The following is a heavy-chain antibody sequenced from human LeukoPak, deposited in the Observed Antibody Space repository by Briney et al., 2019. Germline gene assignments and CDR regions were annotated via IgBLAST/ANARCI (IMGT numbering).Heavy chain of an antibody. CDR3: ARRPYSSSWYREAGWFDP. CDR2: IIPIFGTA. CDR1: GGTFSSYA. D-gene: IGHD6-13*01. J-gene: IGHJ5*02. V-gene: IGHV1-69*13. Sequence: SVKVSCKASGGTFSSYAISWVRQAPGQGLEWIGGIIPIFGTANYAQKFQGRVTITADESTSTAYMELSSLRSEDTAVYYCARRPYSSSWYREAGWFDPWGQGTLVTVSS.